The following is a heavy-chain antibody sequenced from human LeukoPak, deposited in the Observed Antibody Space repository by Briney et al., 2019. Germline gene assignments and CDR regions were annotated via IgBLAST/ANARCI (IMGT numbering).Heavy chain of an antibody. J-gene: IGHJ2*01. CDR1: GYTFTRYY. CDR2: INPSGGST. Sequence: ASVKVSCKASGYTFTRYYMHWVRQAPGQGLEWMGIINPSGGSTSYAQKFQGRVTMTRDMSTSTAYMELSSLGSEDTAVYYCVAWYDILTGYSSRYWYFDLWGRGTLVTVSS. V-gene: IGHV1-46*01. D-gene: IGHD3-9*01. CDR3: VAWYDILTGYSSRYWYFDL.